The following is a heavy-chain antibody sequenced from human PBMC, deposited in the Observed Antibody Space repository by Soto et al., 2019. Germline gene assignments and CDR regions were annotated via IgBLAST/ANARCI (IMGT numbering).Heavy chain of an antibody. D-gene: IGHD2-21*01. CDR3: AREDRYQGAFDF. V-gene: IGHV3-48*03. Sequence: QSGGSLRLSCVASGYSFSDYDINWVRQAPGKGLEWVAYVSHSGNTRSYADSVKGRFTISRDNAKNSVYLQMTSLRVDDMALYYCAREDRYQGAFDFWGQGALVTVSS. CDR1: GYSFSDYD. J-gene: IGHJ4*02. CDR2: VSHSGNTR.